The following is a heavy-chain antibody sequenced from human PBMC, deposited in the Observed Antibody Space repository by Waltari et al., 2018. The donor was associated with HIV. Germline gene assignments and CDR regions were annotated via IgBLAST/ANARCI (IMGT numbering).Heavy chain of an antibody. CDR1: GASISSSSYY. Sequence: ETLSLTCSVSGASISSSSYYWAWIRQPPGKGLEWIGAIYYSGTAYYNPSVKSRVSASLDASKNELSLKLTSVTATDTALYYCARLRFHSLYYFDSWGPGILVTVSS. D-gene: IGHD3-16*01. CDR2: IYYSGTA. V-gene: IGHV4-39*01. J-gene: IGHJ4*02. CDR3: ARLRFHSLYYFDS.